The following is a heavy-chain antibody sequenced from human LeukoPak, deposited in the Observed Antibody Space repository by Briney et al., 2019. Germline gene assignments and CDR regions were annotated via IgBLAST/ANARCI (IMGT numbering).Heavy chain of an antibody. J-gene: IGHJ6*02. D-gene: IGHD3-16*01. V-gene: IGHV1-69*13. CDR1: GGTFSSYA. CDR2: IIPIFGTA. Sequence: ASVKVSCKASGGTFSSYAISWVRQAPGQGLEWMGGIIPIFGTANYAQKFQGRVTITADESTSTAYMVLSSLRSEDTAVYYCGGPENYYYYYGMDVWGQGTTVTVSS. CDR3: GGPENYYYYYGMDV.